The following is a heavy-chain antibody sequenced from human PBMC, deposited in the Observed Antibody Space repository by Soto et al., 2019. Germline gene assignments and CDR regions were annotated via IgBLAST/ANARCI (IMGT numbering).Heavy chain of an antibody. CDR2: VYHTGDT. V-gene: IGHV4-4*02. Sequence: QVQLQESGPRLVKPSGSLSLTCGVSGGTVASSHWWSWVRQSPRGGLEWIGNVYHTGDTNFNPYLQSRVTISVDKTNIQCSLRLNSLTAADTAVYFCAREIVTAGGNNYFDPWGPGTLFTVSS. CDR3: AREIVTAGGNNYFDP. J-gene: IGHJ5*02. D-gene: IGHD2-21*02. CDR1: GGTVASSHW.